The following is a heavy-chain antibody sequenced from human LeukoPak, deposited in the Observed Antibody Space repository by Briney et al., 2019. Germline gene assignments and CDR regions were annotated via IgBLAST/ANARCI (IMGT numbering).Heavy chain of an antibody. CDR2: INSDGSST. Sequence: GGSLRLSCAASGFTFSSYWMHWVRQAPGKGLVWVSRINSDGSSTSSADSVKGRFTISRDNAKNSLYLQMNSLRAEDTAAYYCARDGTNYDFWSGLYSFWGQGTLVTVSS. CDR1: GFTFSSYW. CDR3: ARDGTNYDFWSGLYSF. D-gene: IGHD3-3*01. V-gene: IGHV3-74*01. J-gene: IGHJ4*02.